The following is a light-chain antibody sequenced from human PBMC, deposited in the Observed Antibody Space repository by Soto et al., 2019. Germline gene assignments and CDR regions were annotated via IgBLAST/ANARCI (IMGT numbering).Light chain of an antibody. CDR2: SAF. Sequence: IQKTPSSSSLPVSIGDRITIPCMASQDSGSFLNWYQQKPGEAPRLLVYSAFRIQSGVPSRFNASGSGTDFTLSISSLQPEDFSTYYCQQGSTTPITFGLGTRLENK. J-gene: IGKJ5*01. CDR1: QDSGSF. CDR3: QQGSTTPIT. V-gene: IGKV1-39*01.